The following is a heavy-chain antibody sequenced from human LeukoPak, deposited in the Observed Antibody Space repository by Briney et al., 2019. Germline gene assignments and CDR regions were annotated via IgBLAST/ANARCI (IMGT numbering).Heavy chain of an antibody. CDR1: GGSFSGYY. V-gene: IGHV4-34*01. CDR2: INHSGST. CDR3: ARVKVFAGYSSGLSRFDP. D-gene: IGHD6-19*01. Sequence: RTSETLSLTCAVYGGSFSGYYWSWIRQPPGKGLEWIKEINHSGSTNYNPSLKSRVTISVDTSKNQFSLKLSSVTAADTAVYYCARVKVFAGYSSGLSRFDPWGQGTLVTVSS. J-gene: IGHJ5*02.